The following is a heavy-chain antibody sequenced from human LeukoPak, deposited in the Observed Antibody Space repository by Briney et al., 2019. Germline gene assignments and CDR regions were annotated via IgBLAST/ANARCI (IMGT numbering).Heavy chain of an antibody. CDR3: ARYGSYGAFDI. Sequence: GGSLRLSCEASGFTFTTYSMTWVRQAPGKGLEWVANIKQDGSEKYYVDSVKGRFTISRDNAKNSLYLQMNSLRAEDTAVYYCARYGSYGAFDIWGQGTMVTVSS. CDR2: IKQDGSEK. V-gene: IGHV3-7*01. CDR1: GFTFTTYS. J-gene: IGHJ3*02. D-gene: IGHD1-26*01.